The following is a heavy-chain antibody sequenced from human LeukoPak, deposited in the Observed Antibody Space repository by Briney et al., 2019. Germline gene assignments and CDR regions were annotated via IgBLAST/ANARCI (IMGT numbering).Heavy chain of an antibody. J-gene: IGHJ5*02. D-gene: IGHD2-21*02. CDR2: IRQDGSEK. Sequence: PGGSLRLSCAASGFTFSDYWMTWVRQAPGKGLEWVANIRQDGSEKYYVDSVKGRFTISRDNAKNSLYLQMNRLRAEDTAVYYCAKDSRKYCGGDCYNWFDPWGQGTLVTVSS. CDR1: GFTFSDYW. CDR3: AKDSRKYCGGDCYNWFDP. V-gene: IGHV3-7*01.